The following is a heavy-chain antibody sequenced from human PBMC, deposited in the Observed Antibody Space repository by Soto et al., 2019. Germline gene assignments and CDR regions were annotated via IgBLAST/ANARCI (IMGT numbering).Heavy chain of an antibody. V-gene: IGHV1-69*13. CDR2: IIPIFGTA. J-gene: IGHJ6*02. CDR1: GGTFSSYA. Sequence: GASVKVSCKASGGTFSSYAISWVRQAPGQGLEWMGGIIPIFGTANYAQKFQGRVTITADESTSTAYMELSSPRSEDTAVYYCARGEFWEVVVAATPDLEDYYYGMDVWGQGTTVTVSS. CDR3: ARGEFWEVVVAATPDLEDYYYGMDV. D-gene: IGHD2-15*01.